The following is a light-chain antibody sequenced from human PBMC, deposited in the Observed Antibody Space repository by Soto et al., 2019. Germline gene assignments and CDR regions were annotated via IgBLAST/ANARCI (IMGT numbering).Light chain of an antibody. CDR2: AAS. J-gene: IGKJ2*01. CDR1: QTTNNY. Sequence: DIQMTQSPSSLSVSVGDRVTITCRASQTTNNYLNWYQLKPGKAPQLLIYAASTLQTAVPSRFTGSGSGTDFTLAIISLQPEDYATYFCQQSYSMPYAFGPGTKVEIK. V-gene: IGKV1-39*01. CDR3: QQSYSMPYA.